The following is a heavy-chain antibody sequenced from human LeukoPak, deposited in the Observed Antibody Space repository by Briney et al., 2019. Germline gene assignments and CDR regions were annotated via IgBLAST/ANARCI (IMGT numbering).Heavy chain of an antibody. CDR1: EFVFSDYY. CDR2: ISSGGDTK. J-gene: IGHJ4*02. D-gene: IGHD3-10*01. CDR3: AREMGGDYGSGTFFDL. V-gene: IGHV3-11*01. Sequence: GGSLRLSCAASEFVFSDYYMSWVRQAPGKWLEWVSYISSGGDTKYYADSVKGRFTISRDNAKNSVYLQMNNLRAEDTAVYYCAREMGGDYGSGTFFDLWGQGNMVTVSS.